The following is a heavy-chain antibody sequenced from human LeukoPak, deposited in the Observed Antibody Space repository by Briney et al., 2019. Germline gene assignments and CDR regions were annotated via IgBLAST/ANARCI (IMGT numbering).Heavy chain of an antibody. CDR2: IKQDGSEK. V-gene: IGHV3-7*01. J-gene: IGHJ6*02. Sequence: GGSLRLSCAASGFTFSSYWMSWVRQAPGKGLEWVANIKQDGSEKYYVDSVKGRFTISRDNAKNSLYLQMNSLRAEDTAVYYCARSYYGSGSYYYYYYGMDVWGQGTTVTASS. CDR1: GFTFSSYW. CDR3: ARSYYGSGSYYYYYYGMDV. D-gene: IGHD3-10*01.